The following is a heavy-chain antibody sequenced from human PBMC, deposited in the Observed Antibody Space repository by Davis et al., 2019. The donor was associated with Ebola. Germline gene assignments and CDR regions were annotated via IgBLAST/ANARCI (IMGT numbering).Heavy chain of an antibody. CDR3: ARELAAFSGYYD. J-gene: IGHJ4*02. V-gene: IGHV3-66*01. D-gene: IGHD3-22*01. Sequence: GESLKISCAASGLTVSSTYMNWVRQAPGKGLEWVAVLYSGGSAYYADSVRGRFTISRDNSRNTLYLQMNDLRAEDTAVYYCARELAAFSGYYDWGQGTLVTVSS. CDR1: GLTVSSTY. CDR2: LYSGGSA.